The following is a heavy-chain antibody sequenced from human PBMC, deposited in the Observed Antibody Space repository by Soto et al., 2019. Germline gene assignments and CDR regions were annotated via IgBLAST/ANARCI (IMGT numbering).Heavy chain of an antibody. V-gene: IGHV4-59*01. Sequence: SETLSLTCTVSGGSISSYYWSWIRQPPGKGLEWIGYIYYSGSTNYNPSLKSRVTISVDTSKNQFSLKLSSVTAADTAVYYCARENNYCSGGSCYRDYFDYWGQGTLVTVSS. CDR1: GGSISSYY. J-gene: IGHJ4*02. CDR2: IYYSGST. D-gene: IGHD2-15*01. CDR3: ARENNYCSGGSCYRDYFDY.